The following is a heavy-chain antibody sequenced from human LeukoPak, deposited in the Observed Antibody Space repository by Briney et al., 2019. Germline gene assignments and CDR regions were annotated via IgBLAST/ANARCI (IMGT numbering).Heavy chain of an antibody. J-gene: IGHJ6*03. D-gene: IGHD3-3*01. Sequence: GGSLRLSCTASGFTLGDYAMSWVRQAPGKGLEWVGFIRSKAYGGTTEYAASVKGRFTISRDDSKSIAYLQMNSLKTEDTAVYYCTREARFLEWLGPYYYYYMDVWGKGTTVTVSS. CDR3: TREARFLEWLGPYYYYYMDV. CDR1: GFTLGDYA. CDR2: IRSKAYGGTT. V-gene: IGHV3-49*04.